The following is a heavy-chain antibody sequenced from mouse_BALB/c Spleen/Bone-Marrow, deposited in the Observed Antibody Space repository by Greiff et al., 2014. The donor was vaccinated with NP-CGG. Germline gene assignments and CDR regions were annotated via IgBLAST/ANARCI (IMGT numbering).Heavy chain of an antibody. J-gene: IGHJ1*01. CDR1: GYTFTSYV. CDR2: INPYNDGT. V-gene: IGHV1-14*01. Sequence: LQESGPELVKPGASVKMSCKASGYTFTSYVIHWVKQKPGQGLEWIGYINPYNDGTKYNEKFKGMATLTSDKSSSTAYMELSSLTSEDSAVYYCARGGYYGTSLYWYFDVWGAGTTVTVSS. D-gene: IGHD1-1*01. CDR3: ARGGYYGTSLYWYFDV.